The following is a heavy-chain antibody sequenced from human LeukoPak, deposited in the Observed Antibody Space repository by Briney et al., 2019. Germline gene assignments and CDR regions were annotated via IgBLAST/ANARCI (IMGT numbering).Heavy chain of an antibody. CDR3: ARDLVTSAAFDI. CDR1: GFTYSNYA. Sequence: GGSRRLSCEASGFTYSNYAMNWVRQAPGKGLVWVSRINTDGSRITYADSVKGRFTISRDNAMNTVYLQMNSLRAEDTAVYYCARDLVTSAAFDIWGQGTMVTVSS. V-gene: IGHV3-74*01. J-gene: IGHJ3*02. CDR2: INTDGSRI. D-gene: IGHD2/OR15-2a*01.